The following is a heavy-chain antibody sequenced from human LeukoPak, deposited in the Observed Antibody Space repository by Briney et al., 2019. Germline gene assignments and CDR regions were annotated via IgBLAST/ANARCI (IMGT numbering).Heavy chain of an antibody. CDR2: IYYSGGT. CDR3: ARHQGRGSYLGGFDWFDP. D-gene: IGHD1-26*01. Sequence: KPSETLSLTCTVSGGSISSYYWSWLRQPPGKGLEWLGYIYYSGGTNYNPSLKSRVTISVDTSKNQFSLKLSSVTAADTAVYYCARHQGRGSYLGGFDWFDPWGQGTLVTVSS. CDR1: GGSISSYY. V-gene: IGHV4-59*08. J-gene: IGHJ5*02.